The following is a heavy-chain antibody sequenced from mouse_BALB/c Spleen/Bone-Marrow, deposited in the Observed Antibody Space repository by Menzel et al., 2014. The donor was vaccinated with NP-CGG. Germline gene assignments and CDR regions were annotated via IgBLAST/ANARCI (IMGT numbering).Heavy chain of an antibody. J-gene: IGHJ2*01. Sequence: QVQLQQSGPQVVRPGASVKISCKASGYSFTSYWMHWVKQRPGQGLEWIGMIDPSDSETRLSQKFKDKATLTVDKSSSTAYMQLSSPTSEDSAVYYCARVGLRLPYYFDYWGQGTTLTVSS. D-gene: IGHD1-2*01. V-gene: IGHV1S126*01. CDR2: IDPSDSET. CDR3: ARVGLRLPYYFDY. CDR1: GYSFTSYW.